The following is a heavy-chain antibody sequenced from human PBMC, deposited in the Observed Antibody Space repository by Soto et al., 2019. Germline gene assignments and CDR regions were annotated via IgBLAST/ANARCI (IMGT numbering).Heavy chain of an antibody. CDR3: ARGGGLDD. CDR2: INAANGYT. V-gene: IGHV1-3*01. CDR1: GYSFTSFP. D-gene: IGHD3-10*01. Sequence: QVQLVQSGAEVKKPWASVKVSCKASGYSFTSFPIHWVRQAPGQGLECMGWINAANGYTRYSQKFQGRVTITRDTPATTAYMDLSSLTSEDTAVYYCARGGGLDDWGQGTLITVSS. J-gene: IGHJ4*02.